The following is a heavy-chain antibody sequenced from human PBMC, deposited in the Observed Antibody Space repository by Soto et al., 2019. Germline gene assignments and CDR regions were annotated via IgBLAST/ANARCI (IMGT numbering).Heavy chain of an antibody. J-gene: IGHJ6*02. CDR2: ISSSSSYI. Sequence: EVQLVESGGGLVKPGGSLRLSCAASGFTFSSYSMNWVRQAPGKGLEWVSSISSSSSYIYYADSVKGRFTISRDNTKNSLYLQRNSLRAEDTAVYYCARDRGSSWTGGGMDVWGQGTTVTVSS. D-gene: IGHD6-13*01. CDR3: ARDRGSSWTGGGMDV. CDR1: GFTFSSYS. V-gene: IGHV3-21*01.